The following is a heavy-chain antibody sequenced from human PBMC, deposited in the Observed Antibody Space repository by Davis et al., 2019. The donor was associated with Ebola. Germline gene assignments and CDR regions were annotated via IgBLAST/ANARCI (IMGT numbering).Heavy chain of an antibody. Sequence: AASVKVSCKASGYTFTSYYMHWVRQAPGQGLERMGIINPSGGSTSYAQKFQGRVTMTRGTSTSTVYMELSSLRSEDTAVYYCARPANIAVAAPAGFDYWGQGTLVTVSS. J-gene: IGHJ4*02. D-gene: IGHD6-19*01. CDR3: ARPANIAVAAPAGFDY. CDR2: INPSGGST. V-gene: IGHV1-46*01. CDR1: GYTFTSYY.